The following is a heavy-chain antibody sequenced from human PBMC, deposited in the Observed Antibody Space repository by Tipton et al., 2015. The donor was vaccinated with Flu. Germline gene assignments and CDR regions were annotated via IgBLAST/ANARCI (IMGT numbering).Heavy chain of an antibody. V-gene: IGHV4-59*01. J-gene: IGHJ4*02. CDR3: AREVGLHYTNGVCYKAIDY. CDR1: GDSIGSPYY. D-gene: IGHD2-8*01. Sequence: LRLSCSVSGDSIGSPYYWGWIRQPPGKGLEWIGYIYYSGTTNYNPSLKSRVTMSVDTSKNQFFLKLSSVTAADTAVYYCAREVGLHYTNGVCYKAIDYWGQGALVTVTS. CDR2: IYYSGTT.